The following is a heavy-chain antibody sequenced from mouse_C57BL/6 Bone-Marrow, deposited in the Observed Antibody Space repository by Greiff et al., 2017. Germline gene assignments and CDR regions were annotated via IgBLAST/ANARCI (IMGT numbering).Heavy chain of an antibody. CDR2: IDPSDSYT. J-gene: IGHJ1*03. CDR1: GYTFTSYW. Sequence: VKLQQPGAELVKPGASVKLSCKASGYTFTSYWMQWVKQRPGQGLEWIGEIDPSDSYTNYNQKFKGKATLTVDTSSSTAYMQLSSLTSEDSAVYYGARDYYGNRWYCDVWGRGTTVTVSS. CDR3: ARDYYGNRWYCDV. V-gene: IGHV1-50*01. D-gene: IGHD1-1*01.